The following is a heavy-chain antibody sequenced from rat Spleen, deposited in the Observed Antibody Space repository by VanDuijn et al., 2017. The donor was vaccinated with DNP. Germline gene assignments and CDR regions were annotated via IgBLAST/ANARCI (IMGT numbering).Heavy chain of an antibody. V-gene: IGHV5S23*01. CDR1: GFTFSNYD. J-gene: IGHJ2*01. CDR3: ARLDYYDGYHYFDY. D-gene: IGHD1-12*03. CDR2: ISTGGGNT. Sequence: EVQLVESGGGLVQPGRSLKLSCAASGFTFSNYDMAWVRQAPTKGLEWVASISTGGGNTYYRDSVKGRFTISRDNAKSTLYLQMDSLRSEDTATYYCARLDYYDGYHYFDYWGQGVMVTVSS.